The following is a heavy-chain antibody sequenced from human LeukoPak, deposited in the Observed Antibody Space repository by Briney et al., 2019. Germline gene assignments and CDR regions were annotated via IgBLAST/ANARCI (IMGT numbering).Heavy chain of an antibody. D-gene: IGHD3-22*01. V-gene: IGHV3-30-3*01. CDR2: ISYDGSNK. CDR3: ARESYYYDSTPSDY. Sequence: GGSLRLSCAASGFTFSSYAMHWVRQAPGKGLEWVAVISYDGSNKYYADSVKGRFTISRDNSKNTLYLQMNSLRAEDTAVCYCARESYYYDSTPSDYWGQGTLVTVSS. CDR1: GFTFSSYA. J-gene: IGHJ4*02.